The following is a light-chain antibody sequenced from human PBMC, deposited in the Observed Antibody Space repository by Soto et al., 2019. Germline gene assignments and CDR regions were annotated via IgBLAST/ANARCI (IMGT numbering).Light chain of an antibody. CDR1: QSISSR. Sequence: SKLTQSPSSLSASIGDRVTITCGASQSISSRLAWYQQKPGKAPKLLIYGVSTFETGVPSRFSGSGSATEFTPTISSLFPDDFAYYCCQQYNRYWTFGQGTKVDIK. J-gene: IGKJ1*01. CDR3: QQYNRYWT. V-gene: IGKV1-5*01. CDR2: GVS.